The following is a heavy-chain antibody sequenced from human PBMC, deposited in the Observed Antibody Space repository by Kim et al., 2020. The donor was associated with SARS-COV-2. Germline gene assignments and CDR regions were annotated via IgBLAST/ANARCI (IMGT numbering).Heavy chain of an antibody. CDR1: GGSISSYY. J-gene: IGHJ4*02. D-gene: IGHD6-19*01. Sequence: SETLSLTCTVSGGSISSYYWSWIRQPAGKGLEWIGRIYTSGSTNYNPSLKSRVTMSVDTSKNQFSLKLSSVTAADTAVYYCARVAGSRSGWYRSRFDYWGQGTLVTVSS. CDR2: IYTSGST. CDR3: ARVAGSRSGWYRSRFDY. V-gene: IGHV4-4*07.